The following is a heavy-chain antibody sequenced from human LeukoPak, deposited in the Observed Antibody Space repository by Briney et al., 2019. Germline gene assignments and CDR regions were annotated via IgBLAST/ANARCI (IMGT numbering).Heavy chain of an antibody. J-gene: IGHJ4*02. D-gene: IGHD6-13*01. CDR2: ISGSGGST. V-gene: IGHV3-23*01. CDR1: GFTFSSYA. Sequence: GGSLRLSCAASGFTFSSYAMSWVRRAPGKGLEWVSAISGSGGSTYYADSVKGRFTISRDNSKNTLYLQMNSLRAEDTAVYYCAKDFRSRIAATFFDYRGQGTLVTVSS. CDR3: AKDFRSRIAATFFDY.